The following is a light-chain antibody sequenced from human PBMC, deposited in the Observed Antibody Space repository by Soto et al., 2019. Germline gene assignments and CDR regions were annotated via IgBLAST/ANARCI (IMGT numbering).Light chain of an antibody. CDR1: QGISSY. CDR3: QQLNSYPLT. J-gene: IGKJ4*01. V-gene: IGKV1-9*01. CDR2: AAS. Sequence: DIQLTQSPSFLSASVGDRVTITCRASQGISSYLAWYQQKPGKAPKLLLYAASTLQSGVPSRFSGSGSGTEFTLTISSLQPEDVATYYCQQLNSYPLTFGGGTKVEIK.